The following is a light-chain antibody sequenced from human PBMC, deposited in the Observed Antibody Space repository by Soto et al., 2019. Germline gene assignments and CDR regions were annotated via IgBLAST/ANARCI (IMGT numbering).Light chain of an antibody. CDR3: AACDDSLSGWV. CDR2: EVN. Sequence: QSVLTQPPSASGSPGQSVAISCTGSSSDVGGYNYVSWYQQHPGKAPKLMIYEVNKRPSGVPDRFSGSKSGNTASLTVSGLQAQDEADYYCAACDDSLSGWVFGGGTKLTVL. CDR1: SSDVGGYNY. V-gene: IGLV2-8*01. J-gene: IGLJ3*02.